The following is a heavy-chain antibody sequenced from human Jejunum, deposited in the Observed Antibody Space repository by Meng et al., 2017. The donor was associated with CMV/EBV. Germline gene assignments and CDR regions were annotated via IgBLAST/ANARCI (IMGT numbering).Heavy chain of an antibody. CDR1: GDSFMYYY. D-gene: IGHD3-10*01. CDR2: VSYSGTS. J-gene: IGHJ4*02. Sequence: TVSGDSFMYYYWSWIRQSPGKGLEWIGYVSYSGTSYYSPSLKSRVTVSLDMSKSQFSLTLTSVTAADTAVYFCARDRGGLGKYFDYWGQGSLVTVSS. V-gene: IGHV4-59*01. CDR3: ARDRGGLGKYFDY.